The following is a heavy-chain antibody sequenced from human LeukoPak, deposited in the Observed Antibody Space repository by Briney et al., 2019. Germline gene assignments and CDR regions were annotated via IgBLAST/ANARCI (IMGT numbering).Heavy chain of an antibody. D-gene: IGHD5-24*01. V-gene: IGHV4-39*07. Sequence: SETLSLTCTVSGGSISSSSYYWGWIRQPPGEGLEWIGSIYYSGSTYYNPTLKSRVTISVDTSKNQFSLKLSSVTAADTAVYYCAREEIVMATIRIDYYGMDVWGQGTTVTVSS. CDR2: IYYSGST. J-gene: IGHJ6*02. CDR3: AREEIVMATIRIDYYGMDV. CDR1: GGSISSSSYY.